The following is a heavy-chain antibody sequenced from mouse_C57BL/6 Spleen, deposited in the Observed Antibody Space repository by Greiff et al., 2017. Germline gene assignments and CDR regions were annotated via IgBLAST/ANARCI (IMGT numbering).Heavy chain of an antibody. Sequence: QVHVKQSGAELVRPGASVTLSCKASGYTFTDYEMHWVKQTPVHGLEWIGAIDPETGGTAYNQKFKGKAILTADKSSSTAYMELRSLTSEDSAVYYCTRSLLGGVWGTGTTVTVSS. D-gene: IGHD2-10*01. J-gene: IGHJ1*03. CDR1: GYTFTDYE. CDR3: TRSLLGGV. CDR2: IDPETGGT. V-gene: IGHV1-15*01.